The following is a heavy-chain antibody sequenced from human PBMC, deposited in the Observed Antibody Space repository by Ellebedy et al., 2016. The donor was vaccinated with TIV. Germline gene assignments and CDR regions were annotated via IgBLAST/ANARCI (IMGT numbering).Heavy chain of an antibody. CDR1: GGSFSGYY. V-gene: IGHV4-34*01. D-gene: IGHD2-2*01. Sequence: MPSETLSLTCAVYGGSFSGYYWSWIRQTPGKGLEWIGEISHSGRTNYNPSLKSRVTISVDTSKNQFSLNLISVTAADTAVYYCARGLRFRTRSTSGQFDSWGQGTLVTVSS. J-gene: IGHJ4*02. CDR2: ISHSGRT. CDR3: ARGLRFRTRSTSGQFDS.